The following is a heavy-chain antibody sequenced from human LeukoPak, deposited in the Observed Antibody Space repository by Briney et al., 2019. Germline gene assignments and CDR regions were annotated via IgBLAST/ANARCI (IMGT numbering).Heavy chain of an antibody. Sequence: GGSLRLSCAASGFTFSSYWMSWVRQAPGKGLEWVANIKQDGSEKYYVDSVKGRFTISRDNAKNSLYLQMNSLRAEDTAVYYCARDGFPTVDTAMVYYFDYWGQGTLVTVSS. CDR3: ARDGFPTVDTAMVYYFDY. CDR2: IKQDGSEK. D-gene: IGHD5-18*01. V-gene: IGHV3-7*01. CDR1: GFTFSSYW. J-gene: IGHJ4*02.